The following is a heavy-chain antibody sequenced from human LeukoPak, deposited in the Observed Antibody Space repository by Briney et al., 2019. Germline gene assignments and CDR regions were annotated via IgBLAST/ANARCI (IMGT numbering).Heavy chain of an antibody. D-gene: IGHD5-18*01. CDR1: GYSISSGYY. Sequence: SETLSLTCTVSGYSISSGYYWGWIRQPPGKGLEWIGSIYHSGSTYYNPSLKSRVTISVDTSKNQFSLKLSSVTAADTAVYYCARMPGYSYYYMDVWGKGTTVTVSS. CDR3: ARMPGYSYYYMDV. V-gene: IGHV4-38-2*02. CDR2: IYHSGST. J-gene: IGHJ6*03.